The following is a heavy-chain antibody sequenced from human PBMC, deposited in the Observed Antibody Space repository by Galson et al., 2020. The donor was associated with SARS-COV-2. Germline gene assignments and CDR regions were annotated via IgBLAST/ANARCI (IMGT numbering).Heavy chain of an antibody. CDR1: GGTFSSYA. D-gene: IGHD1-26*01. CDR3: ARAGWSGSYGGGYYYYYMDV. Sequence: ASVKVSCKASGGTFSSYAISWVRPAPGQRLEWMGGIIPIFGTANYAQKFQGRVTITTDESTSTAYMELSSLRSEDMAVYYCARAGWSGSYGGGYYYYYMDVWGKGTTVTVSS. V-gene: IGHV1-69*05. J-gene: IGHJ6*03. CDR2: IIPIFGTA.